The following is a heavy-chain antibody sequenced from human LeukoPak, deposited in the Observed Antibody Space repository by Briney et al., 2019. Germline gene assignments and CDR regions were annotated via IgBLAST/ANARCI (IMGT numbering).Heavy chain of an antibody. J-gene: IGHJ5*02. CDR1: GGTFSGYA. CDR3: ARDRGYYYDSSGNYYGSWFDP. D-gene: IGHD3-22*01. CDR2: IIPIFGTA. Sequence: ASVKVSCKASGGTFSGYAISWVRQAPGQGLEWMGGIIPIFGTANYAQKFQGRVTITTDESTSTAYMELSSLRSEDTAVYYCARDRGYYYDSSGNYYGSWFDPWGQGTLVTVSS. V-gene: IGHV1-69*05.